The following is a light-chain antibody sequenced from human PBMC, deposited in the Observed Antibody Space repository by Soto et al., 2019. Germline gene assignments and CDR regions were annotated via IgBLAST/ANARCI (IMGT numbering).Light chain of an antibody. CDR2: GAS. Sequence: ERVMTQSPATLSEETWERATISCRAGQSISTFLAWYQQKPGQAPRLLIYGASTRATGIPDRFSGSGSGTDFSLTISRLEPEDFAAYYCQQYGRSPWTFGQGTKVDI. V-gene: IGKV3-20*01. CDR1: QSISTF. CDR3: QQYGRSPWT. J-gene: IGKJ1*01.